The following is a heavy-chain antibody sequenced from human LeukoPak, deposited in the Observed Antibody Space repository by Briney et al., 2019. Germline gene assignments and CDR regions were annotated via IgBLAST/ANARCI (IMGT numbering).Heavy chain of an antibody. CDR1: GGSFSGYY. D-gene: IGHD3-3*02. J-gene: IGHJ4*02. V-gene: IGHV4-34*01. Sequence: SETLSLTCAVYGGSFSGYYWSWIRQPPGKGLEWIGEINHSGSTNYNPSLKSRVTISVDTSKNQFSLKLSSVTAADTAVYYCAALEFNAFDYWGQGTLVTVSP. CDR2: INHSGST. CDR3: AALEFNAFDY.